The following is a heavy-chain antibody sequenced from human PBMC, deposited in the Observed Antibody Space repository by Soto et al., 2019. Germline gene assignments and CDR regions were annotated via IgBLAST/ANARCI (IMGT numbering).Heavy chain of an antibody. CDR1: GFTFSSYS. D-gene: IGHD2-2*01. Sequence: EVQLVESGGGLVQPGGSLRLSCAASGFTFSSYSMNWVRRAPGKGLEWVSYISSSSSTIYYADSVKGRFTISRDNAKNSLYLQMNSLRDEDTAVYYCARGYCISTSCQRLVDYWGQGTLVTVSS. J-gene: IGHJ4*02. CDR2: ISSSSSTI. CDR3: ARGYCISTSCQRLVDY. V-gene: IGHV3-48*02.